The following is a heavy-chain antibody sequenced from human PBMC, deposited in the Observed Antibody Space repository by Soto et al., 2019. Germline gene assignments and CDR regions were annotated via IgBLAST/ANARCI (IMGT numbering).Heavy chain of an antibody. J-gene: IGHJ4*02. V-gene: IGHV4-39*01. CDR3: ARHEGGSGSYYNPPYYFDY. CDR2: IYYSGST. D-gene: IGHD3-10*01. Sequence: SETLSLTCTVSGGSISSSSYYWGWIRQPPGKGLEWIGSIYYSGSTYYNPSLKSRVTISVDTSKNQFSLKLSSVTAADTAVYYCARHEGGSGSYYNPPYYFDYWGQGTLVTVSS. CDR1: GGSISSSSYY.